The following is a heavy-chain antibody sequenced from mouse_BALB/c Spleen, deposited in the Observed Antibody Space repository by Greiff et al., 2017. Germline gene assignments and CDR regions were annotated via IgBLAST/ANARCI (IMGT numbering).Heavy chain of an antibody. D-gene: IGHD1-1*01. J-gene: IGHJ4*01. CDR3: ARNYPPYYAMDY. CDR1: GYTFTSYT. V-gene: IGHV1-4*01. CDR2: INPSSGYT. Sequence: QVQLKQSGAELARPGASVKMSCKASGYTFTSYTMHWVKQRPGQGLEWIGYINPSSGYTNYNQKFKDKATLTADKSSSTAYMQLSSLTSEDSAVYYCARNYPPYYAMDYWGQGTSVTVSS.